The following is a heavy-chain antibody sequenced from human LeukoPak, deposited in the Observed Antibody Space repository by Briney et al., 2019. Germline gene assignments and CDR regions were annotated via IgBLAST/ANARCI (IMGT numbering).Heavy chain of an antibody. CDR1: GFTFDDYA. CDR3: AKDSGSRDTPFDI. D-gene: IGHD5-18*01. V-gene: IGHV3-9*01. Sequence: GRSLRLSCAASGFTFDDYAKHWVRHAPGKGLEWVSGISWNSGSIGYADSVKGRFTISRDNAKNSLYLQMNSLRAEDTALYYCAKDSGSRDTPFDIWGQGTMVTVSS. CDR2: ISWNSGSI. J-gene: IGHJ3*02.